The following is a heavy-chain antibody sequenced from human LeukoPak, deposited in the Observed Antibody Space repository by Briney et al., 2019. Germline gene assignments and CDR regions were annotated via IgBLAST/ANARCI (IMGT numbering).Heavy chain of an antibody. V-gene: IGHV1-2*02. CDR2: INPNSGGT. CDR1: GYTFTGYY. Sequence: ASVKVSCKASGYTFTGYYMHWVRQAPGQGLEWMGWINPNSGGTNYALKFQGRVTMTRDTSISTAYMELSRLRSDDTAVYYCARELGISAFDIWGQGTMVTVSS. CDR3: ARELGISAFDI. D-gene: IGHD7-27*01. J-gene: IGHJ3*02.